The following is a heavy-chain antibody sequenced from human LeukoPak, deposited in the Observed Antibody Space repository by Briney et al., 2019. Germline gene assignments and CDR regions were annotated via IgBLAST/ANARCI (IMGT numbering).Heavy chain of an antibody. CDR1: GGSISSYH. J-gene: IGHJ4*02. D-gene: IGHD4-17*01. CDR2: IYYSGST. Sequence: SETLSLTCTVSGGSISSYHWSWIRQPPGKGLEWIGYIYYSGSTNYNPSLKSRVTISVDTSKNQFSLKLSSVTAADTAVYYCARYATVVSYFDYWGRGTLVTVSS. V-gene: IGHV4-59*01. CDR3: ARYATVVSYFDY.